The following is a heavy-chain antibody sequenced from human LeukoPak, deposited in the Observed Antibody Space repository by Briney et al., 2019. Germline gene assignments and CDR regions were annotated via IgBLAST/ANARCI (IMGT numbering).Heavy chain of an antibody. CDR3: AKRTGSGSYYRPPNFDY. J-gene: IGHJ4*02. CDR2: ISSDGIST. D-gene: IGHD3-10*01. Sequence: GGSLRLSCTASGFTFSSYWMHWVRQAPGKGLVWVSRISSDGISTNYADSVKGRFTISRDNSKNTLYLQMNSLRAEDTAVYYCAKRTGSGSYYRPPNFDYWGQGTLVTVS. V-gene: IGHV3-74*01. CDR1: GFTFSSYW.